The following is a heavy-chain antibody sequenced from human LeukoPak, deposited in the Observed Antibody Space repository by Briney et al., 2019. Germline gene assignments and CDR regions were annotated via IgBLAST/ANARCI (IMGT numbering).Heavy chain of an antibody. V-gene: IGHV3-23*01. CDR2: ISGSGART. J-gene: IGHJ4*02. Sequence: PGGSLRLSCLTSGFTFSTNAMSWVRQAPGKGLEWISGISGSGARTYYADSVTGRFTISRDNSRNTLYLQMNSLRAEDTAVYYCARRYFDYWGQGTLVTVSS. CDR1: GFTFSTNA. CDR3: ARRYFDY.